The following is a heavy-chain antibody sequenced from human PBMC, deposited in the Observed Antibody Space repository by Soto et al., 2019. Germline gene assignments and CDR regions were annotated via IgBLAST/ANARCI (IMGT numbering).Heavy chain of an antibody. V-gene: IGHV3-15*07. Sequence: GGSLRLSCAASGFSFKNFWMNWVRQAPGKGLEWVGHIKTTSGGGTTDYAAPVKGRFTISRDDSKNMVYLQMDSLRTEDTAVYYCTTDKGAPNPYDNIWYSVAFDFWGQGVLVTVSS. J-gene: IGHJ4*02. CDR1: GFSFKNFW. CDR2: IKTTSGGGTT. CDR3: TTDKGAPNPYDNIWYSVAFDF. D-gene: IGHD6-13*01.